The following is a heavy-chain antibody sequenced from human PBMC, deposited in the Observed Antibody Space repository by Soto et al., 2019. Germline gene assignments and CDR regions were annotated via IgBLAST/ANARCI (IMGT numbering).Heavy chain of an antibody. CDR3: ARGRGAAADYFDF. V-gene: IGHV3-23*01. D-gene: IGHD6-13*01. J-gene: IGHJ4*02. CDR2: ISGSGGST. CDR1: GLTFSSYA. Sequence: PGGSLRLSCAASGLTFSSYAMSWVRQAPGKGLEWVSAISGSGGSTYYADSVKGRFTISRDNSKNTLYLQMNSLRAEDTAVYYCARGRGAAADYFDFWGQGTLVTVSS.